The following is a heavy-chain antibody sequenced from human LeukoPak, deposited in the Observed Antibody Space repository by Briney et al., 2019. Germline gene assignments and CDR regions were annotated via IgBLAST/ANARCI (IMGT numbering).Heavy chain of an antibody. CDR2: ISGSGGST. J-gene: IGHJ4*02. CDR1: GFTFSSYG. CDR3: AKRNTMVRGGPCFDY. V-gene: IGHV3-23*01. Sequence: PGGSLRLSCAASGFTFSSYGMSWVRQAPGKGLEWVSAISGSGGSTYYADSVKGRFTISRDNSKNTLYLQMNSLRAEDTAVYYCAKRNTMVRGGPCFDYWGQGLLVTVSS. D-gene: IGHD3-10*01.